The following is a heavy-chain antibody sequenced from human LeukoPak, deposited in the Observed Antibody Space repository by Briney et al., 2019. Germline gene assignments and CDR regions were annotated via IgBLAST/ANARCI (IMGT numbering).Heavy chain of an antibody. V-gene: IGHV3-53*01. CDR3: ARRLGCCSGDTCS. Sequence: GGSLRLSCAASGFTVSTNYMSWVRQAPGKGLEWVSVIYSGGSTYYADSVKGRFTISRDNSKNTLYLQMNSLRAEDTAVYYCARRLGCCSGDTCSWGQGTLVTVSS. D-gene: IGHD2-15*01. CDR1: GFTVSTNY. CDR2: IYSGGST. J-gene: IGHJ5*02.